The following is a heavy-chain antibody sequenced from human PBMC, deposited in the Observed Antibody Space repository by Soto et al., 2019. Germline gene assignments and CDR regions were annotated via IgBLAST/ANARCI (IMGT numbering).Heavy chain of an antibody. V-gene: IGHV3-30-3*01. CDR1: GFTFSSYA. D-gene: IGHD3-16*01. Sequence: PGGSLRLSCAASGFTFSSYAMHWVRQAPGKGLEWVAVISYDGSNKYYADSVKGRFTISRDNSKNTLYLQMNSLRAEDTAVYYCARDQPWRLGELTGYGMDVWGQGTTVTVSS. J-gene: IGHJ6*02. CDR2: ISYDGSNK. CDR3: ARDQPWRLGELTGYGMDV.